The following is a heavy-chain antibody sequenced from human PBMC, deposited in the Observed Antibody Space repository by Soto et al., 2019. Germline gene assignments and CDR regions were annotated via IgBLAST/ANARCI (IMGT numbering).Heavy chain of an antibody. D-gene: IGHD3-10*01. J-gene: IGHJ6*02. CDR2: ISYDGTKK. Sequence: QVQLVESGGGVVQPGRSLRLSCAASGFTFSTYDMHWVRQVPGKGLEWVALISYDGTKKYYEDSVKGRFNISRDNSKNSLQLLMNSLRAEDTALYYCAKGRGYSVSGSYYGGMDVWGQGTTVTVSS. V-gene: IGHV3-30*18. CDR3: AKGRGYSVSGSYYGGMDV. CDR1: GFTFSTYD.